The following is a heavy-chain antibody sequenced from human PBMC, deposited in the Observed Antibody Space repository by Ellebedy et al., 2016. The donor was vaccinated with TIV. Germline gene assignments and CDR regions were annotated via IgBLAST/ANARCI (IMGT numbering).Heavy chain of an antibody. CDR3: ARGLGVREYYFDY. Sequence: SETLSLXXTVSGGSISSYYWSWIRQPPGKGLEWIGYIYYSGSTYYNPSLKSRVNISVDTSKTQFSLKLSSVTAADTAVYYCARGLGVREYYFDYWGQGTLVTVSS. D-gene: IGHD3-10*01. V-gene: IGHV4-59*12. J-gene: IGHJ4*02. CDR2: IYYSGST. CDR1: GGSISSYY.